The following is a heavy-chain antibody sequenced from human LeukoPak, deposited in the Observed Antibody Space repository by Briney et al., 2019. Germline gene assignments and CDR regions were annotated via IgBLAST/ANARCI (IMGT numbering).Heavy chain of an antibody. D-gene: IGHD3-3*01. Sequence: GGSLRLSCAASGFTFSSYAMSWVRQAPGKGLEWVSAISGSGGSTYYADSVKGRFAISGDNSKNTLYLQMNSLRAEDTAVYYCAKGPRYDFWSGPGSYFDYWGQGTLVTVSS. CDR1: GFTFSSYA. V-gene: IGHV3-23*01. CDR3: AKGPRYDFWSGPGSYFDY. J-gene: IGHJ4*02. CDR2: ISGSGGST.